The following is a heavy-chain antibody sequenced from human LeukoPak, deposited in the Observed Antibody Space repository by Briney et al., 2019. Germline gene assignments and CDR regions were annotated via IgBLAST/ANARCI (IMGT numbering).Heavy chain of an antibody. Sequence: ASVKVSYKASGGSFSSYTISWVRQAPGQGLEWMGRIIPILGIANYAQKFQGRVTITADKSTSTAYMELSSLRSEDTALYYCARVHSGSPAGYYYYYMDVWGKGTTVTVSS. J-gene: IGHJ6*03. V-gene: IGHV1-69*02. D-gene: IGHD1-26*01. CDR1: GGSFSSYT. CDR2: IIPILGIA. CDR3: ARVHSGSPAGYYYYYMDV.